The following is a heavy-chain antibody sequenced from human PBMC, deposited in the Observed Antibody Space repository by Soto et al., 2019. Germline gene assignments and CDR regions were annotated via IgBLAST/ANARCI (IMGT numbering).Heavy chain of an antibody. D-gene: IGHD2-15*01. CDR2: ISSSSSYI. CDR3: ARDQSTIVFGVDY. Sequence: PGGSLRLSCAASGFTFSSYSMNWVRQAPGKGLEWVSSISSSSSYIYYADSVKGRFTISRDNAKNSLYLQMNSLRAEDTAVYYCARDQSTIVFGVDYWGQGTLVTVSS. J-gene: IGHJ4*02. V-gene: IGHV3-21*01. CDR1: GFTFSSYS.